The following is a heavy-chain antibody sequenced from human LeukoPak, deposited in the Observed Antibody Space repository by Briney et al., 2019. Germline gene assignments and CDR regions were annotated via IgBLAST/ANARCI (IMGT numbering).Heavy chain of an antibody. Sequence: GGSLRLSCAASGXTFSIYSMNWVRPAPGKGLEWLSYISSSSTIYYADSVKGRFTISRDNARNSLYLQMNSLRDEDTAVYYCATDFTASYRLDYWGQGTLVTVSS. CDR1: GXTFSIYS. CDR2: ISSSSTI. J-gene: IGHJ4*02. V-gene: IGHV3-48*02. D-gene: IGHD3-16*02. CDR3: ATDFTASYRLDY.